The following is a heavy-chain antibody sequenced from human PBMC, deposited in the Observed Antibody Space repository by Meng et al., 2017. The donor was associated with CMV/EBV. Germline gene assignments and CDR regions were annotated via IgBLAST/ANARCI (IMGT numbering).Heavy chain of an antibody. CDR2: INPNSGGT. V-gene: IGHV1-2*02. CDR3: ARDYTDTYGMDV. Sequence: ASVKVSCKASGYTFTGYYMHWVRQAPGQGFEWMGWINPNSGGTNYAQKFQGRVTMTRDTSISTAYMELSRLRPDDTAVYYCARDYTDTYGMDVWGQGTTVTVSS. CDR1: GYTFTGYY. D-gene: IGHD4-11*01. J-gene: IGHJ6*02.